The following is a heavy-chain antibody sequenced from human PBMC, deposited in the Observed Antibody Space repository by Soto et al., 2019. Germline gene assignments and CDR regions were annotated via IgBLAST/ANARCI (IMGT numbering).Heavy chain of an antibody. CDR2: ISAYNGNT. CDR3: ARDLMAHDAFDI. V-gene: IGHV1-18*01. J-gene: IGHJ3*02. Sequence: ASVKVSGKASGYTFTSYGISWVRQAPGQGLEWMGWISAYNGNTNYAQKLQGRVTMTTDTSTSTAYMELRSLRSDDTAVYYCARDLMAHDAFDIWGQGTMVTVSS. D-gene: IGHD3-10*01. CDR1: GYTFTSYG.